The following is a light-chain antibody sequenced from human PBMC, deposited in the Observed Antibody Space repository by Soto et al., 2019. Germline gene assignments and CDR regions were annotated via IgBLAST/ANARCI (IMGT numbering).Light chain of an antibody. CDR2: GAS. CDR1: QSVSSN. Sequence: EIVMTQSPATLSVSPGERATLSCRASQSVSSNLAWYQQKPGQAPRLLMYGASIRATGTPARFSGSGSGTEFTLTISSLQSEDFAVYYCQQYHNWPRTFGQGTKVEIK. V-gene: IGKV3-15*01. CDR3: QQYHNWPRT. J-gene: IGKJ1*01.